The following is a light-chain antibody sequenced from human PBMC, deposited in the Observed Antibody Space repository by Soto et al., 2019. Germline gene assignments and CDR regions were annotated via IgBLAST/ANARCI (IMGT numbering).Light chain of an antibody. CDR3: QQYGSSPPYT. V-gene: IGKV3-20*01. CDR1: QSVISNY. J-gene: IGKJ2*01. CDR2: GAS. Sequence: VLTQSPGTLSLSPGERATLSCRASQSVISNYLAWYQQKPGQAPRLLIYGASSRATGIPDRFSGSGSGTDFTLTISTLEPEDFAVYYCQQYGSSPPYTFGQGTKLEIK.